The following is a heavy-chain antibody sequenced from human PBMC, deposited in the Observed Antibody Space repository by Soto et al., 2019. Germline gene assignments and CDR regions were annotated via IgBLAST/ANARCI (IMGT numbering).Heavy chain of an antibody. J-gene: IGHJ4*02. CDR3: ARERMGGFDY. CDR2: MNPNSGNT. CDR1: GYTFTSYD. D-gene: IGHD1-26*01. V-gene: IGHV1-8*01. Sequence: QVQLVQSGAEVKKPGASVKVSCKASGYTFTSYDINWVRQATGQGLEWMGWMNPNSGNTGYAQKFQGRVTMPSDTSISTPDMELSRLRSEDTAVYYCARERMGGFDYWGQGSLVTVSS.